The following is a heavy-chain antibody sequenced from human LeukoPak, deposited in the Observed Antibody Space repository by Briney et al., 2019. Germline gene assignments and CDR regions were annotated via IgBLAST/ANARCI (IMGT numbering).Heavy chain of an antibody. D-gene: IGHD3-3*01. Sequence: GESLKISCKGSGYSFTSYWVGWVRQMPGKGLEWMGIIYPGDSDTRYSPSFQGQVTISADKSISTAYLQWSSLKASDTAMYYCARLTYYDFWSGYYGHYYYYYMDVWGKGTTVTVSS. J-gene: IGHJ6*03. CDR3: ARLTYYDFWSGYYGHYYYYYMDV. V-gene: IGHV5-51*01. CDR2: IYPGDSDT. CDR1: GYSFTSYW.